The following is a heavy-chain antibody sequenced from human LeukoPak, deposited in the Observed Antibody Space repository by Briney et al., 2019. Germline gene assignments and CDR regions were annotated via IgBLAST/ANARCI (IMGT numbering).Heavy chain of an antibody. CDR1: GFTFSSYA. D-gene: IGHD6-6*01. V-gene: IGHV3-30*04. CDR3: AREIRGSSSHYFDY. Sequence: QPGGSLRLSCAASGFTFSSYAMHWVRQAPGKGLEWVAVISYDGSNKYYADSVKGRFTISRDNSKNTLYLQMNSLRAEDTAVYYCAREIRGSSSHYFDYWGQGTLVTVSS. J-gene: IGHJ4*02. CDR2: ISYDGSNK.